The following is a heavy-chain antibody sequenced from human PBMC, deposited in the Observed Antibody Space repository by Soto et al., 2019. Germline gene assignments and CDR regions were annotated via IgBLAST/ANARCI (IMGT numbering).Heavy chain of an antibody. CDR1: GFPFSSYA. CDR3: AKDPIDSSGYYYVVYYYGMDV. CDR2: ISGSGGST. V-gene: IGHV3-23*01. Sequence: GACLRLSCEASGFPFSSYAMSGVRPDPGKGLEWVSAISGSGGSTYYADSVKGRFTISRDNSKNTLYLQMNSLRAEDTAVYYCAKDPIDSSGYYYVVYYYGMDVWGQGTTVTVSS. D-gene: IGHD3-22*01. J-gene: IGHJ6*02.